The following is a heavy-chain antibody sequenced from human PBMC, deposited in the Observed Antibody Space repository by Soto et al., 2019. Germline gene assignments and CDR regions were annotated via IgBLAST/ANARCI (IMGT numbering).Heavy chain of an antibody. CDR3: AKDRLNSARSFDY. J-gene: IGHJ4*02. CDR1: GLTFISYA. CDR2: ISGSGGST. D-gene: IGHD5-12*01. V-gene: IGHV3-23*01. Sequence: GVSLRLSCAASGLTFISYAMSWVRQAPGKGLEWVSAISGSGGSTYYADSVRGRFTISRDNSKNTLYLQMNSLRAEDTAVYYCAKDRLNSARSFDYCGQGTLGTVPS.